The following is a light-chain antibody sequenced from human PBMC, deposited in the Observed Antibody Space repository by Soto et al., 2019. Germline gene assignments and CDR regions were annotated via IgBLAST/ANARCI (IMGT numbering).Light chain of an antibody. CDR1: QSVSSNS. CDR2: GAS. J-gene: IGKJ1*01. V-gene: IGKV3-20*01. CDR3: HQYGKSPRT. Sequence: EIVLTQSPGTLSLSPGERATLSCRASQSVSSNSLAWYQQKPGQAPRLLIHGASSRATGIPDRFSASGSGTDFTLTISRLEPEDFALYYCHQYGKSPRTFGQGTKVEI.